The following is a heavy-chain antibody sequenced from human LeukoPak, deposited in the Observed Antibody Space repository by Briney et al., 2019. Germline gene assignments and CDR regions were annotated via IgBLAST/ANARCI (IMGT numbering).Heavy chain of an antibody. J-gene: IGHJ5*02. Sequence: SETLSLTCAVYGGSFSGYYWSWIRQPPGKGLEWIGEINHRGSTNYNPSLKSRVTISVDTSKNQFSLKLSSVTAADTAVYYCASGRPSYGSGSYYWFDPWGQGTLVTVSS. CDR1: GGSFSGYY. CDR3: ASGRPSYGSGSYYWFDP. V-gene: IGHV4-34*01. CDR2: INHRGST. D-gene: IGHD3-10*01.